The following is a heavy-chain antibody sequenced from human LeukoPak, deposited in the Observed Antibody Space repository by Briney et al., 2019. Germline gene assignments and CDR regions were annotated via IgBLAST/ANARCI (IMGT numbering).Heavy chain of an antibody. CDR2: INIDGRSI. Sequence: PGGSLRLSCVGSGFTFSSSWFHWVRQTPGKGLLWVSRINIDGRSIAYADAVNGRFTISRDNAKNALYLQMNSLRPEDTAVYYCSRGCPNVACPSHDWGQGTLVTVSS. CDR1: GFTFSSSW. CDR3: SRGCPNVACPSHD. J-gene: IGHJ4*02. D-gene: IGHD2-8*01. V-gene: IGHV3-74*01.